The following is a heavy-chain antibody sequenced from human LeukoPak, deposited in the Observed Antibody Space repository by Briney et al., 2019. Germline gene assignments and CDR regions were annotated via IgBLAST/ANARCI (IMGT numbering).Heavy chain of an antibody. CDR1: GFTFSSYS. CDR2: ISSSSSYI. Sequence: GGSLRLSCAASGFTFSSYSMNWVRQAPGKGLEWVSSISSSSSYIYYAGSVKGRFTISRDNAKNSLYLQMNSLRAEDTAVYYCARDSGPAMDYYYYGMDVWGQGTTVTVSS. J-gene: IGHJ6*02. V-gene: IGHV3-21*01. CDR3: ARDSGPAMDYYYYGMDV. D-gene: IGHD5-18*01.